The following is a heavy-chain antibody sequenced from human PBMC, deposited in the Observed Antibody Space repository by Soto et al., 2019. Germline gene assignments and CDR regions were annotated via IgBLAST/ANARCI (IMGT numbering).Heavy chain of an antibody. Sequence: QVQLVQSGAEVKKPWASVKVSCKASGYSFSSYAMHWVRQAPGQRLEWLGWINAGSGYTTYSQKLQGRVTLTRDTSATTAYMELSSLRSEDTAVYYCASGLPGYFDYWGQGTLVTVSS. CDR1: GYSFSSYA. CDR3: ASGLPGYFDY. D-gene: IGHD2-15*01. CDR2: INAGSGYT. V-gene: IGHV1-3*01. J-gene: IGHJ4*02.